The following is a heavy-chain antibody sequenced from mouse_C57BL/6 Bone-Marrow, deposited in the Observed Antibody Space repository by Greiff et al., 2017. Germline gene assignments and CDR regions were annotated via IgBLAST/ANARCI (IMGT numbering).Heavy chain of an antibody. CDR2: IDPENGDT. D-gene: IGHD6-5*01. J-gene: IGHJ2*01. CDR3: TTPLCNDEGY. CDR1: GFNIKDDY. V-gene: IGHV14-4*01. Sequence: VKLMESGAELVRPGASVKLSCTASGFNIKDDYLHWVKQRPEQGLEWIGWIDPENGDTEYASKFQGKATITADTSSNTAYLQLSSLTSEDTAVYYCTTPLCNDEGYWGQGTTLTVSS.